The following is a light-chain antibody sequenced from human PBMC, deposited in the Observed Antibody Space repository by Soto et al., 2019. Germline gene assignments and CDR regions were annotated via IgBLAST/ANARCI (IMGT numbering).Light chain of an antibody. CDR3: QQYGSSLPWA. V-gene: IGKV3-20*01. Sequence: EIVLTQSPGTLSLSPGERATLSCRASQSVSAYLAWYQQRPGQAPRLLIYGASTRATGIPDRFSGSGSGTDFTLTISRLEPEDFAVFYCQQYGSSLPWAFGQGTKVDIK. CDR1: QSVSAY. J-gene: IGKJ1*01. CDR2: GAS.